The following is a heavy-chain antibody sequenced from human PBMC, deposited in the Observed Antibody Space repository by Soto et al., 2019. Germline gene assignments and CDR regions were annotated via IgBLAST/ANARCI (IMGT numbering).Heavy chain of an antibody. CDR1: GGSISSGAYS. D-gene: IGHD1-26*01. J-gene: IGHJ3*01. CDR2: ISHSGAT. Sequence: QLQLQESGSGLVKPSQTLSLTCTVSGGSISSGAYSWSWIRQPPGKGLEWIGYISHSGATYYNPFLKSRVAISVDKSKNQFSLNVSSVTAADTAMYYCARAGGYQLLLGAFDVWGQGTMVTVSS. V-gene: IGHV4-30-2*01. CDR3: ARAGGYQLLLGAFDV.